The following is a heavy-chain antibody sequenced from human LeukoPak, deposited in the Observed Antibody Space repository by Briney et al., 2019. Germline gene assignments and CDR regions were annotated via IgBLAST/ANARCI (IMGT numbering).Heavy chain of an antibody. CDR1: GFTFGKYW. J-gene: IGHJ4*02. D-gene: IGHD3-10*01. CDR2: IYSGGST. Sequence: GGSLRLSCVASGFTFGKYWMSWVRQAPGKGLEWVSVIYSGGSTYYADSVKGRFTISRDNSKNTLYLQMNSLRAEDTAVYYCARDLNYGSAFWGQGTLVTVSS. V-gene: IGHV3-53*01. CDR3: ARDLNYGSAF.